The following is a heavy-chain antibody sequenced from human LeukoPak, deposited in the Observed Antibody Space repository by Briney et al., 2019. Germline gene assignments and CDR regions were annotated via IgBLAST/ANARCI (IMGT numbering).Heavy chain of an antibody. D-gene: IGHD3-22*01. Sequence: GGSLRLSCAASGFTFSSCAMNWVRQAPGKGLEWVSSISSSSSYIYYADSVKGRFTISRDNAKNSLYLQMNSLRAEDTAVYYCARDQYYDSSGYRPQFDYWGQGTLVTVSS. CDR3: ARDQYYDSSGYRPQFDY. CDR2: ISSSSSYI. CDR1: GFTFSSCA. V-gene: IGHV3-21*01. J-gene: IGHJ4*02.